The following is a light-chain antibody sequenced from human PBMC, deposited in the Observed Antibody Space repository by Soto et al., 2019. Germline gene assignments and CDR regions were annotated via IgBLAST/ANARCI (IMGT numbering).Light chain of an antibody. Sequence: QSVLTQPPSVSAAPGQKVTISCSGSSSNIGSNYVSWYQHLPGTAPKLLIYDNIKRPSGIPDRFSGSQSGTSATLGITGLQTGDEADYYCGTWDSSLSAVFGGGTKLTVL. CDR3: GTWDSSLSAV. CDR2: DNI. V-gene: IGLV1-51*01. J-gene: IGLJ2*01. CDR1: SSNIGSNY.